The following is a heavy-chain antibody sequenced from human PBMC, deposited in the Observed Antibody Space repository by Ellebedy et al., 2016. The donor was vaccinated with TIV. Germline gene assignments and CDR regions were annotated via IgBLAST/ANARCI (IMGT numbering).Heavy chain of an antibody. D-gene: IGHD6-19*01. CDR2: IKQDGSEK. CDR3: ARDQWLGRAYYFDY. CDR1: GFTFSNYW. V-gene: IGHV3-7*01. Sequence: GGSLRLFCAASGFTFSNYWMNWVRQAPGKGLEWVANIKQDGSEKYYVDSVEGRFAISRDNAKNSMYLQMNSLRDEDTAVYYCARDQWLGRAYYFDYWGQGTLLTVSS. J-gene: IGHJ4*02.